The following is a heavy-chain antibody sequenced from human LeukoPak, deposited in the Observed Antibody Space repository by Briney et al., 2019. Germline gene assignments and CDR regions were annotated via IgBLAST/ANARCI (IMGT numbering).Heavy chain of an antibody. J-gene: IGHJ4*02. V-gene: IGHV3-30*02. CDR2: IRYDGSNK. CDR3: ARTMYYYDSSGYPTDY. D-gene: IGHD3-22*01. CDR1: GFTFSSYG. Sequence: GGSLRHSCAASGFTFSSYGMHWVRQAPGKGLEWVAFIRYDGSNKYYADSVKGRFTISRDNSKNTLYLQMNSLRAEDTAVYYCARTMYYYDSSGYPTDYWGQGALVTVSS.